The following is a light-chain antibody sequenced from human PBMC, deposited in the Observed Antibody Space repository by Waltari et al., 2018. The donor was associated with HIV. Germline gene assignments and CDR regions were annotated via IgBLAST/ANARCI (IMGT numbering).Light chain of an antibody. J-gene: IGKJ4*01. CDR1: QDIRNE. V-gene: IGKV1-6*01. CDR2: AAS. CDR3: LQDYNALT. Sequence: QMTKSPYSLPASGGCRVTITCRASQDIRNELGWYQQKPGKAPELLIYAASSLQSGVPSRFSGTGSGTDFTLTISGLQPEDFATYFCLQDYNALTFGGGTKVEV.